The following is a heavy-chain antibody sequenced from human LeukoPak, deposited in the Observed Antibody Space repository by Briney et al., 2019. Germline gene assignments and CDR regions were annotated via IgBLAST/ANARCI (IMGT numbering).Heavy chain of an antibody. CDR2: INSDGSST. V-gene: IGHV3-74*01. Sequence: GGSLRLSCAASGFTFSSYWMHWVRRAPGKGLVWVSRINSDGSSTSYADSVKGRFTISRDNARNTLYLQMNSLRAEDTAVYYCAKGDESVVVPAAIRHYYYYGMDVWGQGTTVTVSS. CDR3: AKGDESVVVPAAIRHYYYYGMDV. CDR1: GFTFSSYW. D-gene: IGHD2-2*01. J-gene: IGHJ6*02.